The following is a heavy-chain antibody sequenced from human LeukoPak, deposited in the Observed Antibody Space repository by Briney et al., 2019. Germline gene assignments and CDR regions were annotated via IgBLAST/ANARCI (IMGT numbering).Heavy chain of an antibody. V-gene: IGHV3-11*05. J-gene: IGHJ4*02. D-gene: IGHD4-23*01. CDR3: ARGDYGGDYFDY. Sequence: GGSLRLSCEVSGFTFSDHYMSWIRQAPGKRLGWVSSIRSGSTYTNYAGSVEGRCRISRDNAKNSLYLQMNSLRAEDTAVYYCARGDYGGDYFDYWGQGTLVTVSS. CDR2: IRSGSTYT. CDR1: GFTFSDHY.